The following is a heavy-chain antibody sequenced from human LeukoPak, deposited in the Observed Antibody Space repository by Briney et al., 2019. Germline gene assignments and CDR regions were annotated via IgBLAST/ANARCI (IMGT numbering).Heavy chain of an antibody. CDR1: GGTFSSYA. J-gene: IGHJ4*02. V-gene: IGHV1-69*05. Sequence: GSSVKVSCKASGGTFSSYAISWVRQAPGQGLEWMGRIIPIFGTANYAQKFQGRVTITTDESTSTAYMELSSLRSEDTAVYYCASPSFTCSGGSCPYDYWGQGTLVTVSS. CDR3: ASPSFTCSGGSCPYDY. D-gene: IGHD2-15*01. CDR2: IIPIFGTA.